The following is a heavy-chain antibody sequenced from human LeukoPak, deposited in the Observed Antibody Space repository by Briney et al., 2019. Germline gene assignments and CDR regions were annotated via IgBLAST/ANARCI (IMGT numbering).Heavy chain of an antibody. V-gene: IGHV1-18*01. CDR2: ISAYNGNT. Sequence: GASVKVSCKASSYTLTNYGISWVRRARGQGLEGMGWISAYNGNTNYAQNLQGRVTMTTDTSTNTAYMELRSLRSDDTAVYYCARDQDPGAFDIWGQGTMVTVSS. J-gene: IGHJ3*02. CDR1: SYTLTNYG. CDR3: ARDQDPGAFDI.